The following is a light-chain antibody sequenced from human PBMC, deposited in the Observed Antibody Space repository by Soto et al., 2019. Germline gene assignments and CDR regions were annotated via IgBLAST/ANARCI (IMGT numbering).Light chain of an antibody. CDR3: QQYGSSRT. V-gene: IGKV3-20*01. CDR2: GAS. Sequence: IGMTHSPATLSVSPGEIATLSCRASQSVSSNLAWYQQKPGQAPRLLIYGASSRATGIPDRFSGSGSGTDFTLTISRLEPEDFAVYYCQQYGSSRTFGQGTKVDIK. CDR1: QSVSSN. J-gene: IGKJ1*01.